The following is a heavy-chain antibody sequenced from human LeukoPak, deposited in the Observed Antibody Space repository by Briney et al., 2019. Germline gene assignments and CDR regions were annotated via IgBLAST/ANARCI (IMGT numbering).Heavy chain of an antibody. CDR1: GYTFTGYY. CDR2: INPNSGGT. J-gene: IGHJ4*02. CDR3: ARGYYDILTGSDRFDY. V-gene: IGHV1-2*06. D-gene: IGHD3-9*01. Sequence: GASVKVSCKASGYTFTGYYMHWLRQAPGQGLEWMGRINPNSGGTNYAQQFQGRVTMTRDTSISTAYVELSRLRSDDTAVYYCARGYYDILTGSDRFDYWGQGTLVTVSS.